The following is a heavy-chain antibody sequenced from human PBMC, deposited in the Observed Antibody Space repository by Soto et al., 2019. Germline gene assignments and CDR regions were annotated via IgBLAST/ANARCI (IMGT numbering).Heavy chain of an antibody. V-gene: IGHV3-15*01. J-gene: IGHJ4*02. Sequence: SLRLSCAASGFTFSNAWMSGVRQAPGKGLEWVGRIKSKTDGGTTDYAAPVKGRFTISRDDSKNTLYLQMNSLKTEDTAVYYCTTDPIMVLTTNWFDYWGQGTLVTVSS. CDR3: TTDPIMVLTTNWFDY. D-gene: IGHD2-21*02. CDR1: GFTFSNAW. CDR2: IKSKTDGGTT.